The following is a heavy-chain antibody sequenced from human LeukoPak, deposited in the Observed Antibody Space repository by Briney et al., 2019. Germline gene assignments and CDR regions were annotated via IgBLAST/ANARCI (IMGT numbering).Heavy chain of an antibody. CDR1: GGTFSSYA. J-gene: IGHJ4*02. CDR3: ARPTLYGDYAGEYYCDY. V-gene: IGHV1-69*01. Sequence: SVKVSCKASGGTFSSYAISWVRQAPGQGLEWMGGIIPIFGTANYAQKFQGRVTITADESTSTAYMELSSLRSEDTAVYYCARPTLYGDYAGEYYCDYWGQGTLVTVSS. D-gene: IGHD4-17*01. CDR2: IIPIFGTA.